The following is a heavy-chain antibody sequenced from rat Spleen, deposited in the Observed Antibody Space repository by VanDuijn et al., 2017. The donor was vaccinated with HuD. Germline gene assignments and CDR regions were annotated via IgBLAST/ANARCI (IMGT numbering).Heavy chain of an antibody. CDR3: ARPPYNTYFDY. CDR1: GFTFSDYY. V-gene: IGHV5-29*01. J-gene: IGHJ2*01. CDR2: ISYDGSSA. D-gene: IGHD1-10*01. Sequence: EVQLVESDGGLVQPGRSLKLSCAASGFTFSDYYMAWVRQAPTKGLEWVATISYDGSSAYYRESVKGRFTISRDNAKSTLYLQMDSLRSEDTATYYCARPPYNTYFDYWGQGVMVTVSS.